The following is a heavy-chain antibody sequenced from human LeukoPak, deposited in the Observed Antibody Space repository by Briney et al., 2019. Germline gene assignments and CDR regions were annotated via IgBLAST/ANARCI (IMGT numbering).Heavy chain of an antibody. V-gene: IGHV3-23*01. J-gene: IGHJ4*02. CDR1: GFTFSSYV. CDR2: ISGSGGNT. Sequence: PGGSLRLSCAASGFTFSSYVMSWVSQAPEKGLEWVSTISGSGGNTYYADSVKGRFTISRDNPKNTLYLQMNSLRAEDTAVYYCAKDESALVTAHDFWSVIDYWGQGTLVTVSS. D-gene: IGHD3-3*01. CDR3: AKDESALVTAHDFWSVIDY.